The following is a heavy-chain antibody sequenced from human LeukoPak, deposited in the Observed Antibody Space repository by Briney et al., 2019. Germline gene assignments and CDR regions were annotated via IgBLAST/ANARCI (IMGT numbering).Heavy chain of an antibody. D-gene: IGHD6-19*01. V-gene: IGHV3-48*01. Sequence: GGSLRLSCAASGFTHSSYSINWVRQAPGKGQERVSYISGGSSTIYNADSLKGRFTISRDNAKNLLYLLMDTLRAEDTAVYYCARVGSNQWLDYWGQGTLVTVSS. J-gene: IGHJ4*02. CDR1: GFTHSSYS. CDR3: ARVGSNQWLDY. CDR2: ISGGSSTI.